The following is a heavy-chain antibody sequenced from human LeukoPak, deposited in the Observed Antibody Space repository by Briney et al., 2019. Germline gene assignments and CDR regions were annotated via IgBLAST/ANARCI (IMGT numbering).Heavy chain of an antibody. V-gene: IGHV4-59*08. CDR1: GGSISSYY. D-gene: IGHD3-3*01. J-gene: IGHJ4*02. Sequence: SETLSLTCTVSGGSISSYYWSWIRQPPGKGLEWIGYIYYSGSTNYNPSLKSRVTISVDTSKNQFSLKLSSVTAADTAVYYCARHQNSRFLDGQIAGQQAEFHYWGQGTLVTVSS. CDR3: ARHQNSRFLDGQIAGQQAEFHY. CDR2: IYYSGST.